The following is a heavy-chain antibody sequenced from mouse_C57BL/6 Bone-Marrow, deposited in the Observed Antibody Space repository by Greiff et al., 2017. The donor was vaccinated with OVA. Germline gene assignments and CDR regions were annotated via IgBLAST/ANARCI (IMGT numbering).Heavy chain of an antibody. V-gene: IGHV1-80*01. CDR3: ARGGDYVNAMDY. CDR1: GYAFSSYW. D-gene: IGHD2-4*01. Sequence: QVHVKQSGAELVKPGASVKISCKASGYAFSSYWMNWVKQRPGKGLEWIGQIYPGDGDTNYNGKFKGKATLTADKSSSTAYMQLSSLTSEDSAVYFCARGGDYVNAMDYWGQGTSVTVSS. J-gene: IGHJ4*01. CDR2: IYPGDGDT.